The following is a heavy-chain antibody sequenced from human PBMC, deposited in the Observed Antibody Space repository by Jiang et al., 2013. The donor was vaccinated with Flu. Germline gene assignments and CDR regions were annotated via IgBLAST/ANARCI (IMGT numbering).Heavy chain of an antibody. J-gene: IGHJ5*02. CDR3: ATAGYCSSTSCSRYWFDP. V-gene: IGHV1-24*01. CDR2: FDPEDGET. Sequence: GLEWMGGFDPEDGETIYAQKFQGRVTMTEDTSTDTAYMELSSLRSEDTAVYYCATAGYCSSTSCSRYWFDPWGQGTLVTVS. D-gene: IGHD2-2*01.